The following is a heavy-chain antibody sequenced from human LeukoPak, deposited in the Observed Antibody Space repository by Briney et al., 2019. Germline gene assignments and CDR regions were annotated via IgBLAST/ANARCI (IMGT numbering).Heavy chain of an antibody. CDR3: ARGYCTGGSCHFDY. D-gene: IGHD2-15*01. CDR2: ISSSGSTI. CDR1: GFTFSSYE. Sequence: GGSLRLSCAASGFTFSSYEMNWVRHAPGKGLEWVSYISSSGSTIYYADSVKGRFTISRDNAKNSPYLQMNSLRAEDTAVYYCARGYCTGGSCHFDYWGQGTLVTVSS. V-gene: IGHV3-48*03. J-gene: IGHJ4*02.